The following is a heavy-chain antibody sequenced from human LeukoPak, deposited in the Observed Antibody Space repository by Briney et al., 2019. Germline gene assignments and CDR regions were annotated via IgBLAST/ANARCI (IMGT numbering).Heavy chain of an antibody. CDR3: ARVSNGLVSSRWYYFDY. D-gene: IGHD6-13*01. CDR1: GFTFSTYG. V-gene: IGHV3-30*03. CDR2: ISYDGNNK. J-gene: IGHJ4*02. Sequence: GRSLRLSCAGSGFTFSTYGIHWVRQAPGKGLEWVAVISYDGNNKYYADSVKGRFTISRDNSKNTLYLQMNSLRAEDTAVYYCARVSNGLVSSRWYYFDYWGQGTLVTVSS.